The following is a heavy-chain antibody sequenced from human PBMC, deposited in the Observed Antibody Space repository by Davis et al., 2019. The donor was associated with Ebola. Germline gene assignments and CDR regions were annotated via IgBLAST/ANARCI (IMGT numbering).Heavy chain of an antibody. Sequence: GGSLRLSCAASGFTFDDYTMHWVRQAPGKGLEWVSLISWDGGSTYYADSVKGRFTISRDNSKNSLYLQMNSLRTEDTALYYCAKADDIVVVPAAGGYFDYWGQGTLVTVSS. V-gene: IGHV3-43*01. CDR1: GFTFDDYT. CDR2: ISWDGGST. CDR3: AKADDIVVVPAAGGYFDY. J-gene: IGHJ4*02. D-gene: IGHD2-2*01.